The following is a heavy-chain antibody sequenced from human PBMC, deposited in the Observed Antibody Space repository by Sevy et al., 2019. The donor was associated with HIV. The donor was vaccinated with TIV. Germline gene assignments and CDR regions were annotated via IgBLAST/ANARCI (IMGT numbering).Heavy chain of an antibody. J-gene: IGHJ6*02. Sequence: GGSLRLSCAVSGVTFSDYAMSWVRQAPGKGLEWLSFISGLGDKTYYADSVRGRFTISRDNSKNTLHLQMNSLRAEDTAVYYCAKAGGVNWFYYYYGMDVWGQGTTVTVSS. CDR2: ISGLGDKT. D-gene: IGHD1-1*01. V-gene: IGHV3-23*01. CDR1: GVTFSDYA. CDR3: AKAGGVNWFYYYYGMDV.